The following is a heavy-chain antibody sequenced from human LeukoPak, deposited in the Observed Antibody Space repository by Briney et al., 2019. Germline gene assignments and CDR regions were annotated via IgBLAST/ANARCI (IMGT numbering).Heavy chain of an antibody. CDR2: IKQDGSQK. V-gene: IGHV3-7*01. CDR1: GFTFSSYS. J-gene: IGHJ4*02. D-gene: IGHD1-1*01. CDR3: ARDVSGTGGKDY. Sequence: GGSLRLSCAASGFTFSSYSMNWVRQAPGKGLEWVANIKQDGSQKYYVDSVKGRFTISRDNAKNSLYLQMNSLRAEDTAVYYCARDVSGTGGKDYWGQGTLVTVSS.